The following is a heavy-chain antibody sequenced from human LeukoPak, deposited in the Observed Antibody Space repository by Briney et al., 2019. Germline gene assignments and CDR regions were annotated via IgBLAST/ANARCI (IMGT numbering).Heavy chain of an antibody. CDR2: ITSGGSTV. Sequence: GGSLRLSCAASGFSFSTYSMNWVRQAPGKGLEWVSYITSGGSTVYYADSAKGRFTVSRDNAKNSLYLQMNSLRDEDTAVYYCGRDGGHSDSSGYYYSYAFDIWGQGTLVTVSS. J-gene: IGHJ3*02. CDR3: GRDGGHSDSSGYYYSYAFDI. V-gene: IGHV3-48*02. D-gene: IGHD3-22*01. CDR1: GFSFSTYS.